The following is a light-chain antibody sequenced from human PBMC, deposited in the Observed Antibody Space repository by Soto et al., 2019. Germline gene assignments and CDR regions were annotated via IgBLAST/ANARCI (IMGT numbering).Light chain of an antibody. V-gene: IGLV1-40*01. Sequence: QSVLTQPPSVSGAPGQRVTISCTGSSSDIGAGYDVHWYQQLPGTAPKLLIYVNNKRPSGVPDRFSGSRSGTSASLAITGLQAEDEADYYCQSYDSSLSGSILGNGPKVTVL. CDR1: SSDIGAGYD. J-gene: IGLJ1*01. CDR2: VNN. CDR3: QSYDSSLSGSI.